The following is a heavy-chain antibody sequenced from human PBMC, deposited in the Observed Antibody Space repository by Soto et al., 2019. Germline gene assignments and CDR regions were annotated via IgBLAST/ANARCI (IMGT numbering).Heavy chain of an antibody. D-gene: IGHD3-22*01. CDR1: GGSISSGGYY. V-gene: IGHV4-31*03. J-gene: IGHJ5*02. CDR2: IYYSGST. CDR3: ARAPKLSYYYDSSGYYGCWFDP. Sequence: PSETLSLTCTVSGGSISSGGYYWSWIRQHPGKGLEWIGYIYYSGSTYYNPSLKSRVTISVDTSKNQFSLKLSPVTAADTAVYYRARAPKLSYYYDSSGYYGCWFDPWGQGTLVTVSS.